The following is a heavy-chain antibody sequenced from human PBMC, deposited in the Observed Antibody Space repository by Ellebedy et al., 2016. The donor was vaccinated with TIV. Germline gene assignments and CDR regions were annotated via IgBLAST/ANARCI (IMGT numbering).Heavy chain of an antibody. D-gene: IGHD2-8*01. V-gene: IGHV3-23*01. CDR1: GFTFNSYA. J-gene: IGHJ6*02. CDR2: ISGSGVGT. Sequence: PGGSLRLSCEASGFTFNSYAMHWVRQAPGKGLAWVSGISGSGVGTFFADSVKGRFTISSDNPKKTLYLQMNSLRADDTAVYYCAKANGEYYYYGMDVWGQGTTVTVSS. CDR3: AKANGEYYYYGMDV.